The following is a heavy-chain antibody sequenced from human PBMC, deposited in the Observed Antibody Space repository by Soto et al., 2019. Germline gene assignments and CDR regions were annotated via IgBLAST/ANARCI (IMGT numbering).Heavy chain of an antibody. CDR3: ARVYPSDTRYGYVGNNWFDP. CDR2: IMAYNRNT. V-gene: IGHV1-18*01. J-gene: IGHJ5*02. CDR1: GYTFVSYA. D-gene: IGHD5-18*01. Sequence: ASVKVSCKASGYTFVSYAISWMRQAPGQGLEWMGWIMAYNRNTNYAQKLQGRVTMTRDTSTSTVYMELSSLRSEDTAVYYCARVYPSDTRYGYVGNNWFDPWGQGTLVTVSS.